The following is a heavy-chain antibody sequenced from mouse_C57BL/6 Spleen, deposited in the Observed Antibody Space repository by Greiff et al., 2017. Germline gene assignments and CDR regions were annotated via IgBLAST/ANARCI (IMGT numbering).Heavy chain of an antibody. V-gene: IGHV6-3*01. CDR2: IRLKSDYYAT. Sequence: EVHLVESGGGLVQPGGSMKLSCVASGFTFSNYWMNWVRQSPEKGLEWVAQIRLKSDYYATHYAESVKGRFTISSDDSKSIVYLQMNNLRAEDTGIDYCTRFFSHWDEFDYWGQGTTLTVSS. CDR1: GFTFSNYW. CDR3: TRFFSHWDEFDY. J-gene: IGHJ2*01. D-gene: IGHD4-1*01.